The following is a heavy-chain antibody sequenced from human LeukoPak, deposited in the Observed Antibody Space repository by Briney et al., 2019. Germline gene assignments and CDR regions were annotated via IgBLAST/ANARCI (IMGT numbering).Heavy chain of an antibody. CDR2: IYYSGST. CDR3: ARKYSSSSFWFDP. D-gene: IGHD6-6*01. J-gene: IGHJ5*02. V-gene: IGHV4-39*07. Sequence: SETLSLTCTVSGGSISSSSYYWGWIRQPPGKGLEWIGSIYYSGSTYYNPSLKSRVTISVDTSKNQFSLKLSSVTAADTAVYYCARKYSSSSFWFDPWGQGTLVTVSS. CDR1: GGSISSSSYY.